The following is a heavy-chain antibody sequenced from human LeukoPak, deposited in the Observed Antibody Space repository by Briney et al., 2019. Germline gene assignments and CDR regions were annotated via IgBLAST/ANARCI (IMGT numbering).Heavy chain of an antibody. J-gene: IGHJ4*02. CDR3: AKGWQQPDY. CDR2: IYSGGNT. CDR1: GFTVSSNS. D-gene: IGHD6-13*01. Sequence: GGSLTLSCTVSGFTVSSNSWSWVRHAPGEGLEGVSFIYSGGNTHYSDSVKGRFTISRDNSKNTVYLETNSLRVEDTAVYYCAKGWQQPDYGGQGTRVTVSS. V-gene: IGHV3-53*01.